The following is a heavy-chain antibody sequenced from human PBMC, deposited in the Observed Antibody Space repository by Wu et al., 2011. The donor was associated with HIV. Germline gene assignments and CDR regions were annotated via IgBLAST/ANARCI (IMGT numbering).Heavy chain of an antibody. Sequence: QVQLVQSGAEVKKPGSSVKVSCKASGGTFSSYAISWVRQAPGQGLEWMGGIIPIFGTANYAQKFQGRVTITADKSTSTAYTELSSLRSEDTAVYYCARVPSWPAAIDFYYMDVWGKGTTVTVSS. CDR2: IIPIFGTA. V-gene: IGHV1-69*14. J-gene: IGHJ6*03. D-gene: IGHD2-2*01. CDR3: ARVPSWPAAIDFYYMDV. CDR1: GGTFSSYA.